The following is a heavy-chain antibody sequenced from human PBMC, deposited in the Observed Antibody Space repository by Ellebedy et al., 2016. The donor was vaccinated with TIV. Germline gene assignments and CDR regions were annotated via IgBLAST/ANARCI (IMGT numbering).Heavy chain of an antibody. D-gene: IGHD3-22*01. CDR3: ARDGSRSDYYPYFSYYFDH. Sequence: GGSLRLSXEASGFIFSNYWISWVRQAPGKGLEWVANIKEDGSEKYYVDSVKGRFTISRDNAKKSLFLEMNSLRVEDTAVYYCARDGSRSDYYPYFSYYFDHWGRGTLVTVSS. V-gene: IGHV3-7*01. J-gene: IGHJ4*02. CDR1: GFIFSNYW. CDR2: IKEDGSEK.